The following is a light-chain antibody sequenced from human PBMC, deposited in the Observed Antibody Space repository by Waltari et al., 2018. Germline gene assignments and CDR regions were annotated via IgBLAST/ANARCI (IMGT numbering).Light chain of an antibody. CDR2: AAS. V-gene: IGKV3-20*01. Sequence: EIVLTQSPGTLSLSPGERAPLSCRASQSVSSIYLVWYQQKPGQAPRLLIYAASNRATGTPDRFSGSGSGTEFTLTISRLEPEDFAVYYCQLYGRSLGLTFGQGTRLE. CDR3: QLYGRSLGLT. J-gene: IGKJ5*01. CDR1: QSVSSIY.